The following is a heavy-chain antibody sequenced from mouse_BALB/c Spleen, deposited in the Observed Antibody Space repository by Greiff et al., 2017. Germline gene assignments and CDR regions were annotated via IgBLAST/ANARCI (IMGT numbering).Heavy chain of an antibody. CDR3: ARDGLPYYAMDY. D-gene: IGHD2-2*01. CDR1: GFTFSDYG. CDR2: ISNLAYSI. Sequence: EVKLEESGGGLVQPGGSRKLSCAASGFTFSDYGMAWVRQAPGKGPEWVAFISNLAYSIYYADTVTGRFTISRENAKNTLYLEMNSLQTDDTARYYCARDGLPYYAMDYWGQGTSVTVSS. J-gene: IGHJ4*01. V-gene: IGHV5-15*02.